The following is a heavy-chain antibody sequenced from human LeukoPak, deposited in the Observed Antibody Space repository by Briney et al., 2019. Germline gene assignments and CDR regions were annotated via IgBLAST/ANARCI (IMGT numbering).Heavy chain of an antibody. D-gene: IGHD3-22*01. CDR3: ARDRGDYYDSSGYSRFDY. J-gene: IGHJ4*02. Sequence: PSEPLSLTCTVSGGSISSYYWSWIRQPPGKGLEWIGYIYYSGSTNYNPSLKSRVTISVDTSKNQFSLKLSSVTAADTAVYYCARDRGDYYDSSGYSRFDYWGQGTLVTVSS. V-gene: IGHV4-59*01. CDR1: GGSISSYY. CDR2: IYYSGST.